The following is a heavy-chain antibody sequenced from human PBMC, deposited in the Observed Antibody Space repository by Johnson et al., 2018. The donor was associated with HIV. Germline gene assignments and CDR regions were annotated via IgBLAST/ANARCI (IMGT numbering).Heavy chain of an antibody. CDR2: LKSRADGGTT. CDR1: GFTFSNHH. Sequence: VQLVESGGGLVQPGGSLRLSCAASGFTFSNHHMTWVRHAPGKGLEWVGRLKSRADGGTTDYAVSVKDRFTILRDDSKNTLYLQMSSLRTEDAGVYYCTTEGDAFDIWGQGTMVTVSS. J-gene: IGHJ3*02. V-gene: IGHV3-15*01. CDR3: TTEGDAFDI.